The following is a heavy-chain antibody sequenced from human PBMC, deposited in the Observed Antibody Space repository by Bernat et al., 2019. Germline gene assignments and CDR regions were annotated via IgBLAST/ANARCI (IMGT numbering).Heavy chain of an antibody. V-gene: IGHV3-23*01. CDR2: IGGSGTNT. Sequence: EVQLLESGGGLVRPGGSLRLSCTTSGFTFSGYAMNWVRQAPGKGLECVSTIGGSGTNTYYAASVKGRFTISRDNSKNTLYLQMNSLRAEDTAVYYCARDPDPYGDSLFDYWGQGTLVTVSS. CDR3: ARDPDPYGDSLFDY. CDR1: GFTFSGYA. J-gene: IGHJ4*02. D-gene: IGHD4-17*01.